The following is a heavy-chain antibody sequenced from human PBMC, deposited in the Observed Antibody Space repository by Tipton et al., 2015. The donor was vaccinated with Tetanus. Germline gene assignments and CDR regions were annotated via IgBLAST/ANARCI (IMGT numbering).Heavy chain of an antibody. CDR2: INTDGRRT. J-gene: IGHJ4*02. V-gene: IGHV3-74*01. Sequence: SLRLSCVASGFTSSSHYMHWVRRVPGKGLVWVSRINTDGRRTHYADSVKGRFTISRDNAKNSLYLQMNSLRAEDTAVYYCASGSALDYWGQGTLVTVSS. D-gene: IGHD6-25*01. CDR3: ASGSALDY. CDR1: GFTSSSHY.